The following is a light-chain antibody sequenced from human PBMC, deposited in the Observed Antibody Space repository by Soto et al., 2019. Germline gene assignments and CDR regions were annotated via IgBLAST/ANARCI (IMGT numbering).Light chain of an antibody. CDR1: SSDVGGYNY. V-gene: IGLV2-14*01. CDR3: SSYTSSSTLV. J-gene: IGLJ3*02. CDR2: DVS. Sequence: QAVVTQPASVSGSPGQSITISCTGTSSDVGGYNYVSWYQQPPGKAPKLMIYDVSNRPSGVSIRFSGSKSGNTASLTISGLQAEDEADYYCSSYTSSSTLVFGGGTQLTVL.